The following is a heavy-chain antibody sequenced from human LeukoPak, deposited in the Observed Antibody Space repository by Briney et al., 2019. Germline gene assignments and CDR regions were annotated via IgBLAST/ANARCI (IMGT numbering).Heavy chain of an antibody. CDR3: ARDPSSRITGTSHLDY. Sequence: GGSLRLSCAASGFTFSSYSMNWVRQAPGKGLEWVSSISSSSSYIYYADSVKGRFTISRDNAKNSLYLQMNSLRAEDTAVYYCARDPSSRITGTSHLDYWGLGTLVTVSS. D-gene: IGHD1-7*01. CDR1: GFTFSSYS. V-gene: IGHV3-21*01. J-gene: IGHJ4*02. CDR2: ISSSSSYI.